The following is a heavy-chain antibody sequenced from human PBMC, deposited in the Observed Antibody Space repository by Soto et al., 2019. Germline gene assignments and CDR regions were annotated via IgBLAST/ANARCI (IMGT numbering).Heavy chain of an antibody. CDR2: IIPILGIA. CDR3: ARAAGYSYGLDY. V-gene: IGHV1-69*02. D-gene: IGHD5-18*01. CDR1: GGTFSSYT. J-gene: IGHJ4*02. Sequence: QVQLVQSGAEVKKPGSSVKVSCKASGGTFSSYTISWVRQAPGQGLEWMGRIIPILGIANYAQKFQGRVTITADKSTSTAYMELSSLRSEDTAVYYCARAAGYSYGLDYWGQGPLVTVSS.